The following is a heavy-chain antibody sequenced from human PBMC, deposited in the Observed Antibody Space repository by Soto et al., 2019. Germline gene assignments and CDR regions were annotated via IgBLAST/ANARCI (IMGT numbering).Heavy chain of an antibody. CDR3: ARLGSSGWYQGSYFDY. Sequence: QLQLQESGPGLVKHSETLSLTCIVSGGSITRNNHYWGWIRQSPGKGLEWIGSILYSGSTNYNPSRKSRVTLAVETSKNQFSLKMCSVTAADTALYYCARLGSSGWYQGSYFDYWGQGTLVTVSS. V-gene: IGHV4-39*01. CDR2: ILYSGST. CDR1: GGSITRNNHY. D-gene: IGHD6-19*01. J-gene: IGHJ4*02.